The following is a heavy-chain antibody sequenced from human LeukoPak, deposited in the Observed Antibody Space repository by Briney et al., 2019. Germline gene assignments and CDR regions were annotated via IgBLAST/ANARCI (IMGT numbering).Heavy chain of an antibody. CDR1: GGSISSYY. Sequence: PSETLSLTCTVSGGSISSYYWSWIRQPAGKGLEWIGRIHSSGSTSYNPSLKSRVTMSVDKSKNQFSLKLSSVTAADTAMYFCARGRGDYFDTSGYLFDYWGQGTLVTISS. CDR3: ARGRGDYFDTSGYLFDY. CDR2: IHSSGST. J-gene: IGHJ4*02. V-gene: IGHV4-4*07. D-gene: IGHD3-22*01.